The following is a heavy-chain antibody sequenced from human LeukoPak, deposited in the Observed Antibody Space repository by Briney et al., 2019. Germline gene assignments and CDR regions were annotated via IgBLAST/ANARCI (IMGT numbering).Heavy chain of an antibody. V-gene: IGHV3-9*01. CDR1: GFTFDDYA. J-gene: IGHJ4*02. D-gene: IGHD6-19*01. CDR2: ISWNSGSI. CDR3: AKDMGSGWYSVGYFDY. Sequence: GGSLRLSCAASGFTFDDYAMHWVRQAPGKGLEWVSGISWNSGSIGYADSVKGRFAISRNNAKNSLYLQMNSLRAEDTALYYCAKDMGSGWYSVGYFDYWGQGTLVTVSS.